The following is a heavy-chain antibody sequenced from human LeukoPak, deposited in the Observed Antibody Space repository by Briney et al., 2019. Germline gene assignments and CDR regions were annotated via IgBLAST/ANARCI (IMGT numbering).Heavy chain of an antibody. J-gene: IGHJ1*01. D-gene: IGHD3-10*01. CDR3: AEEGTSGRLN. CDR2: TYYRSKWYN. V-gene: IGHV6-1*01. CDR1: GDSVSNNRAA. Sequence: KASQTLSLTCAISGDSVSNNRAAWDWIRQSPSRGLEWLGRTYYRSKWYNDYAVSVKSRIIINPDTSKNQFSLQLNSVTPEDTAVYYCAEEGTSGRLNWGQGILVTVSS.